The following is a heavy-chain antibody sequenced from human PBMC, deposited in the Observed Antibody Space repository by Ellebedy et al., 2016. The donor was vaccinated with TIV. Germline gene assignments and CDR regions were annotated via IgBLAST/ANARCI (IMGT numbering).Heavy chain of an antibody. Sequence: PGGSLRLSCAASGFTFSIYWMNWVRQAPGKGLEWVANIQEDGSRTSYVDSVRGRFAISRDNAKNSLYLQMNSLRAEDTAVYYCATGARSEGGYWGQGTLVTVSS. CDR3: ATGARSEGGY. V-gene: IGHV3-7*01. CDR2: IQEDGSRT. J-gene: IGHJ4*02. CDR1: GFTFSIYW. D-gene: IGHD2-15*01.